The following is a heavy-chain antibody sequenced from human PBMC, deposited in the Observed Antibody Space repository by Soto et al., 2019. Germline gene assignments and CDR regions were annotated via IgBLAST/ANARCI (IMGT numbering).Heavy chain of an antibody. CDR3: ARDSGSFRRRILDP. J-gene: IGHJ4*02. V-gene: IGHV4-61*01. CDR1: GGSVSSGSYY. D-gene: IGHD2-15*01. CDR2: IYYSGST. Sequence: SETLSLTCTVSGGSVSSGSYYWSWIRQPPGKGLEWIGYIYYSGSTNYNPSLKSRVTISVDTSKNQFSLKLSSVTAADTAVYYRARDSGSFRRRILDPWGQTTLVTVYS.